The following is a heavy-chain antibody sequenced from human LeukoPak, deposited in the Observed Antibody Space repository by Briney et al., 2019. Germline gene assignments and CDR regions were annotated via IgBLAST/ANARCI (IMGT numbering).Heavy chain of an antibody. CDR3: ARDPSITMIVVVITRYWYFDL. D-gene: IGHD3-22*01. CDR1: GFTFSSYS. Sequence: GGSLRLSCAASGFTFSSYSMNWVRQAPGKGLEWVSYISSSSSTIYYADSVKGRFTISRDNAKNSLYLHMNSLRDEDTAVYYCARDPSITMIVVVITRYWYFDLWGRGALVTVSS. J-gene: IGHJ2*01. CDR2: ISSSSSTI. V-gene: IGHV3-48*02.